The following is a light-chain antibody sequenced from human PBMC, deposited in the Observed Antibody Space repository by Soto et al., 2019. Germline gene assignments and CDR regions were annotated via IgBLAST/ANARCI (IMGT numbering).Light chain of an antibody. CDR2: EVS. CDR3: CSYAGSSTYV. J-gene: IGLJ1*01. Sequence: QSVLTQPPSVSGSPGQSVTISCTGTSSDVGSYNVVSWYQQPPGTAPRLIIYEVSKRPSGVSDRFSGSKSGNTASLTISGLQAEDEADYCCCSYAGSSTYVFGTGTKVTVL. V-gene: IGLV2-23*02. CDR1: SSDVGSYNV.